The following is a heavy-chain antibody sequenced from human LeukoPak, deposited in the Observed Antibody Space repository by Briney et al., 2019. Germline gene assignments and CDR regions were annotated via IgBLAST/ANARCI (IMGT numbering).Heavy chain of an antibody. CDR1: GFTFSIYW. Sequence: AGGSLRLSCAASGFTFSIYWMSWVRQAPGKGLEWVANIKQDGSEKYYVDSVKGRFTISRDNAKNSLYLQMNSLRAEDTAVYYCARGGGYGDYYFDYWGQGTLVTVSS. V-gene: IGHV3-7*03. J-gene: IGHJ4*02. D-gene: IGHD4-17*01. CDR2: IKQDGSEK. CDR3: ARGGGYGDYYFDY.